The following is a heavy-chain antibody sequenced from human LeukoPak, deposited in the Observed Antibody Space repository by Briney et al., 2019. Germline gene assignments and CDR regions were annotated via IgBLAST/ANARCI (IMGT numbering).Heavy chain of an antibody. CDR1: GYTFTTYG. CDR3: ARSFAGTSGPTEDY. D-gene: IGHD3-16*01. V-gene: IGHV1-18*01. Sequence: GASVKASCKASGYTFTTYGITWLRQAPGQGLVWMGWISPYHGKTNYAQKLQGRVTMTTDTSTSTAYMELTSLTSDDTAIYYCARSFAGTSGPTEDYWGQGTLVTVSS. J-gene: IGHJ4*02. CDR2: ISPYHGKT.